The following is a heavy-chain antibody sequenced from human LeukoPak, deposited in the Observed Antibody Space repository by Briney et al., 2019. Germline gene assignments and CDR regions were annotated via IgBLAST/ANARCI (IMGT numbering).Heavy chain of an antibody. CDR3: ARIAAAGTKIDY. J-gene: IGHJ4*02. V-gene: IGHV4-61*01. CDR2: IYYSGST. Sequence: PSETLPLTRTVSGGSISSAYYYWSWIRQHPGKGLEWIGYIYYSGSTNYNPSLKSRVTISVDTSKNQFSLKLSSVTAADTAVYYCARIAAAGTKIDYWGQGTLVTVSS. CDR1: GGSISSAYYY. D-gene: IGHD6-13*01.